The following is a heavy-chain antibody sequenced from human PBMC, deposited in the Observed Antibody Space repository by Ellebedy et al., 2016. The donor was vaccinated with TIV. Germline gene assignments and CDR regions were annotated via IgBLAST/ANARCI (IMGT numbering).Heavy chain of an antibody. D-gene: IGHD1-26*01. Sequence: SETLSLXXTVSGGSISSYYWSWIRQPPGKGLEWIGYIYSSGSTKYNPSFKSRVTISVDTSKNQFSLMLNSVTAADTAVYYCARHKQSGATSVPYYFDYWGQGTLVTVSS. V-gene: IGHV4-59*08. J-gene: IGHJ4*02. CDR3: ARHKQSGATSVPYYFDY. CDR1: GGSISSYY. CDR2: IYSSGST.